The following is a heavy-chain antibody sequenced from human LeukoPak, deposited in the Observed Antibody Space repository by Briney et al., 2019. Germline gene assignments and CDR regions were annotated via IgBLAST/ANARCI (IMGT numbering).Heavy chain of an antibody. D-gene: IGHD2-21*02. Sequence: XETLSLTCAVYGGSFSGYYWSWIRQPPGKGLEWIGEINHSGSTNYNPSLKSRVTISVDTSKNQFSLKLNSVNAADTAVYFCGXGMXXGGDCYYNYYYYMDVWGKGTTVTISS. CDR3: GXGMXXGGDCYYNYYYYMDV. J-gene: IGHJ6*03. CDR2: INHSGST. V-gene: IGHV4-34*01. CDR1: GGSFSGYY.